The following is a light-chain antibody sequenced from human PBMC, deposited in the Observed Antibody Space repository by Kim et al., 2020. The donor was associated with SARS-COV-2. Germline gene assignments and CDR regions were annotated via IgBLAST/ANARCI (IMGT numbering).Light chain of an antibody. CDR3: QQNYSTPWT. V-gene: IGKV1-39*01. CDR2: AAS. Sequence: DIQMTQSPSSLSASVGDRVTITCRASQSISSYLNWYQQKPGKAPKYLIYAASSLQSGVPSRFSGSGSGTDFTLTISSLQPEDFATYYCQQNYSTPWTFGQGTKVDIK. CDR1: QSISSY. J-gene: IGKJ1*01.